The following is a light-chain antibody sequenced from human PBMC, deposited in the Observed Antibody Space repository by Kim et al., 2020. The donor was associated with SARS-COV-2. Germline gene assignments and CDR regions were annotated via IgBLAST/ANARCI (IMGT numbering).Light chain of an antibody. J-gene: IGKJ3*01. CDR3: QQSFSVPRT. V-gene: IGKV1-39*01. Sequence: DIQMTQSPSSLSASVGDRVTIACRASQSISTYLNWYQQKPGKAPKLLIYAASTLQSGVPSRFSGSGSATEFTLTINSLQPEDFATYYCQQSFSVPRTFGPGTKVDIK. CDR2: AAS. CDR1: QSISTY.